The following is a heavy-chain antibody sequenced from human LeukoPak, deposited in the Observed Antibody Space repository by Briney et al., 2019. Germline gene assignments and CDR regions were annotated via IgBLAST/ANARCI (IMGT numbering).Heavy chain of an antibody. J-gene: IGHJ4*02. CDR1: GYSIRSGYY. CDR3: ARYYDFWSGYEDY. Sequence: SETLSLTCAVSGYSIRSGYYCGWIRQPPGKGLEWIGSIYHSGSTYYNPSLKSRVTISVDTSKNQFSLKLSSVTAADTAVYYCARYYDFWSGYEDYWGQGTLVTVSS. D-gene: IGHD3-3*01. V-gene: IGHV4-38-2*01. CDR2: IYHSGST.